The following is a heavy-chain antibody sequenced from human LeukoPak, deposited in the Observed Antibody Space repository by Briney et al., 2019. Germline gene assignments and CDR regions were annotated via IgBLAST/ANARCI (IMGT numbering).Heavy chain of an antibody. Sequence: GASVKVSCKASGYAFSSYGISWVRQAPGQGLEWMGWISAYNGDTNYAQKLQGRVTMTTDTSTSTAYMELRSLRSDDTAVYYCARDAGGSYQPYNWFDPWGQGTLVTVSS. D-gene: IGHD1-26*01. CDR1: GYAFSSYG. V-gene: IGHV1-18*01. CDR2: ISAYNGDT. J-gene: IGHJ5*02. CDR3: ARDAGGSYQPYNWFDP.